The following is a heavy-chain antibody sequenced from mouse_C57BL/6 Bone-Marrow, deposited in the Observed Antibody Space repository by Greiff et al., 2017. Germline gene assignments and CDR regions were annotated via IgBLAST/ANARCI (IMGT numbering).Heavy chain of an antibody. Sequence: VQLQQSGPGLVQPSQSLSITCTVSGFSLTSYGVHWVRQSPGKGLEWLGVIWRGGSTDYNAAFMSRLSITKDNSKSQVFFKMNSLQADDTAIYYCAKNGGCDDDWYFDVWGTGTTVTVSS. CDR2: IWRGGST. J-gene: IGHJ1*03. CDR1: GFSLTSYG. CDR3: AKNGGCDDDWYFDV. V-gene: IGHV2-5*01.